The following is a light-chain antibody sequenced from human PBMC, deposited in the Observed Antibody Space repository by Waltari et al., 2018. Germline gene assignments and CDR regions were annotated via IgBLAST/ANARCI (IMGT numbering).Light chain of an antibody. CDR2: DVN. V-gene: IGLV2-11*01. CDR1: SSDVGRFTY. J-gene: IGLJ3*02. Sequence: QSALTQPRSVSGSPGQSVTISCTGTSSDVGRFTYVSWHQPHPGKAPKLMIYDVNKRPSGVPDRFSGSKSGNTASLTISGLQAEDEADYYCCSYAGSYTLVFGGGTKLTVL. CDR3: CSYAGSYTLV.